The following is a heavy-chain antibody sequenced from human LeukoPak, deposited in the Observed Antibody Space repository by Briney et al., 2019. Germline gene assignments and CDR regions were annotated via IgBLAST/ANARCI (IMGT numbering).Heavy chain of an antibody. Sequence: PGRSLRLSCAASGFTFDDYGMHWVRQAPGKGLEWVSIIYTGDSTYYADSVKGRFTIYRDNSKNTLYLQMNSLRPEDTAVYYCAKRGPVVYDSWGQGTLVTVSS. CDR3: AKRGPVVYDS. J-gene: IGHJ4*02. CDR2: IYTGDST. CDR1: GFTFDDYG. V-gene: IGHV3-NL1*01.